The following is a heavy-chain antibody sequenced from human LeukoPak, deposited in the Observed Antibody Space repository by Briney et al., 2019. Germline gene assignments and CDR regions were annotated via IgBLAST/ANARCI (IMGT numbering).Heavy chain of an antibody. D-gene: IGHD2-2*02. CDR3: ARGWPAAIWVRPTYFGY. CDR1: GGSISSSSYY. CDR2: IYYSGST. V-gene: IGHV4-39*07. J-gene: IGHJ4*02. Sequence: SETLSLTCTVSGGSISSSSYYWGWIRQPPGKGLEWIGSIYYSGSTYYNPSLKSRVTISVDTSKNQFSLKLSSVTAADTAVYYCARGWPAAIWVRPTYFGYWGQGTLVTVSS.